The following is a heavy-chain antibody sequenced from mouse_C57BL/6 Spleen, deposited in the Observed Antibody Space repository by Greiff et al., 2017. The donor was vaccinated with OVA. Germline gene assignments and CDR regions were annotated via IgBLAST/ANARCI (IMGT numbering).Heavy chain of an antibody. CDR2: INPSNGGT. Sequence: QVQLQQSGTELVKPGASVKLSCKASGYTFTSYWMHWVKQRPGQGLEWIGNINPSNGGTNYNETFKSKATLTVDKPSSTAYMQLSRLTSGDSAVYYGTRYYVWAMDYWGQGTSVTVSS. CDR3: TRYYVWAMDY. CDR1: GYTFTSYW. J-gene: IGHJ4*01. D-gene: IGHD1-1*01. V-gene: IGHV1-53*01.